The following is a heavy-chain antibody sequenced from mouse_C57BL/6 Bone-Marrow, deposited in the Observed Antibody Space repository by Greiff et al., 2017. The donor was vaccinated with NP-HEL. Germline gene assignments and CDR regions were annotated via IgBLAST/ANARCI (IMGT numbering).Heavy chain of an antibody. Sequence: EVQLQQSGPELVKPGASVKISCKASGYTFTDYYMNWVKQSHGKSLEWIGDINPNNGGTSYNQKFKGKATLTVDKSSSTAYMELRSLTSEDSAVYYCARVSYSNSWFAYWGQGTLVTVSA. V-gene: IGHV1-26*01. CDR2: INPNNGGT. D-gene: IGHD2-5*01. J-gene: IGHJ3*01. CDR3: ARVSYSNSWFAY. CDR1: GYTFTDYY.